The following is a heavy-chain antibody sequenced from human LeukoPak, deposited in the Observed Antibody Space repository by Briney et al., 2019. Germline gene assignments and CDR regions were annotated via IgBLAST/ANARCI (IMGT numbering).Heavy chain of an antibody. CDR2: IIPIFGIA. J-gene: IGHJ4*02. CDR1: GGTFSSCA. V-gene: IGHV1-69*04. CDR3: ARDDLIRIAVAGSFDY. Sequence: SVKVSCKASGGTFSSCAISWVRQAPGQGLEWMGRIIPIFGIANYAQKFQGRVTITADKSTSTAYMELSSLRSEDTAVYYCARDDLIRIAVAGSFDYWGQGTLVTVSS. D-gene: IGHD6-19*01.